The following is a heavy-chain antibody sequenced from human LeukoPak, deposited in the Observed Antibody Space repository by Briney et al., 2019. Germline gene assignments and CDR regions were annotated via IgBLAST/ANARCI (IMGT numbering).Heavy chain of an antibody. CDR3: ARDAPYYDYVWGSYRQNWFDP. CDR2: ISAYNGNT. Sequence: GASVKVSCKASGYTFTSYGISWVRQAPGQGLEWMGWISAYNGNTNYAQKLQGRVTMTTDTSTSTAYMELRSLRSDDTAVYYCARDAPYYDYVWGSYRQNWFDPWGQGTLVTVSS. J-gene: IGHJ5*02. V-gene: IGHV1-18*01. CDR1: GYTFTSYG. D-gene: IGHD3-16*02.